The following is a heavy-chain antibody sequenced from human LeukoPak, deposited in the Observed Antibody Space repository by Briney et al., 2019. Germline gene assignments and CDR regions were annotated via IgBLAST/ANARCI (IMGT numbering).Heavy chain of an antibody. CDR1: GGSISSSSYY. V-gene: IGHV4-39*07. Sequence: SETLSLTCTVSGGSISSSSYYWSWIRQPPGKGLEWIGEINHSGSTNYNPSLKSRVTISVDTSKNQFSLKLSSVTAADTAVYYCARGDTTTYGHHYYYYGMDVWGQGTTVTVSS. CDR3: ARGDTTTYGHHYYYYGMDV. CDR2: INHSGST. J-gene: IGHJ6*02. D-gene: IGHD1-1*01.